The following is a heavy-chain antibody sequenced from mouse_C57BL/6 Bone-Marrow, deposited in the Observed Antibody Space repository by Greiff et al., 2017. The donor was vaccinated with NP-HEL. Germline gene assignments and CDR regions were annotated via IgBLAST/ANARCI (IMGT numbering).Heavy chain of an antibody. Sequence: EVHLVESGGGLVQPGGSLKLSCAASGFTFSDYGMAWVRQAPRKGPEWVAFISNLAYSIYYADTVTGRFTISRENAKNTLYLEMSSLRSEDTAMYYCARHDEVITTVVEGAWFAYWGQGTLVTVSA. CDR2: ISNLAYSI. CDR1: GFTFSDYG. D-gene: IGHD1-1*01. J-gene: IGHJ3*01. CDR3: ARHDEVITTVVEGAWFAY. V-gene: IGHV5-15*01.